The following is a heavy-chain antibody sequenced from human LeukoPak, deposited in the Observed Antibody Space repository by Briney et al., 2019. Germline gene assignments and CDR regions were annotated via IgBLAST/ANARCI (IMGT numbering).Heavy chain of an antibody. Sequence: GASVKVSCKASGYTFTSYGISWVRQAPGQGLEWMGWISAYNGNTNYAQKLQGRVTMTTDTSTSTAYMELRSLRSDDTAVYYCARDASDYDFWSGYYTALGYYYYGMDVWGQGTTVTVSS. CDR3: ARDASDYDFWSGYYTALGYYYYGMDV. J-gene: IGHJ6*02. D-gene: IGHD3-3*01. CDR1: GYTFTSYG. V-gene: IGHV1-18*01. CDR2: ISAYNGNT.